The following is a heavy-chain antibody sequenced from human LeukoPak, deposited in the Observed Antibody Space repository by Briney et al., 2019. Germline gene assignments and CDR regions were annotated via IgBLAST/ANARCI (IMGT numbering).Heavy chain of an antibody. D-gene: IGHD3-22*01. Sequence: ETLSLTCAVYGGSFSGYYWSWVRQAPGKGLEWVSVIYSGGSTYYADSVKGRFTISRDNSKNTLYLQMNSLRAEDTAVYYCARYDSSGEDFDYWGQGTLVTVSS. CDR2: IYSGGST. CDR1: GGSFSGYY. CDR3: ARYDSSGEDFDY. V-gene: IGHV3-66*01. J-gene: IGHJ4*02.